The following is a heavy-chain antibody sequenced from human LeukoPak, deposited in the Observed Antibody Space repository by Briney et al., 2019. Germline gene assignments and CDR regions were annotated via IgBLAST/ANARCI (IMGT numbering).Heavy chain of an antibody. D-gene: IGHD3-10*01. J-gene: IGHJ4*02. CDR3: ARQRYGSGSYYLPQYYFDY. V-gene: IGHV5-51*01. CDR2: IYPGDSDT. CDR1: VYAFPSYL. Sequence: PGESLQISCKGSVYAFPSYLIAWVRPVRGRGLEWMGIIYPGDSDTKYSPPFQGQVTISADKSINTAYPQWRSLKASDTAMDYCARQRYGSGSYYLPQYYFDYWGQGTLVTVSS.